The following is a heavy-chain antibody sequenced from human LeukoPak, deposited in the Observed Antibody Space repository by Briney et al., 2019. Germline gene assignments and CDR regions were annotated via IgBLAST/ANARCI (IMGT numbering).Heavy chain of an antibody. CDR1: NGSITNYY. CDR2: IYFSGST. CDR3: ARKELVRGYFDS. D-gene: IGHD6-6*01. J-gene: IGHJ4*02. V-gene: IGHV4-4*07. Sequence: PETLSLTCTVSNGSITNYYYNWMRQATGEGLEWIVRIYFSGSTMYNPSLKSRVAMSVDSSSNQISLKLSSVTAADTAVYFCARKELVRGYFDSWGQGVLVTVSS.